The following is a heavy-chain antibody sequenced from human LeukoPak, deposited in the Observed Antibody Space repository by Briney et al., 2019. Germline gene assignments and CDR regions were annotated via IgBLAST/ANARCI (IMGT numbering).Heavy chain of an antibody. J-gene: IGHJ5*02. CDR3: ARAHPYYYDSSGSNWFDP. CDR2: INAGNGNT. D-gene: IGHD3-22*01. CDR1: GYTFTSYA. Sequence: ASVTVSCKASGYTFTSYAMHWVRQAPGQRLEWMGWINAGNGNTKYSQKFQGRVTITRDTSASTAYMELSSLRSEDTAVYYCARAHPYYYDSSGSNWFDPWGQGTLVTVSS. V-gene: IGHV1-3*01.